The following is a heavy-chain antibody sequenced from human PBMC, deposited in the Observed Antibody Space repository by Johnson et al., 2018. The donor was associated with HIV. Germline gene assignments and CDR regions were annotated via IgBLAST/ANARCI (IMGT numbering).Heavy chain of an antibody. CDR2: ISWNSGGI. D-gene: IGHD6-13*01. V-gene: IGHV3-9*01. J-gene: IGHJ3*02. Sequence: VQLVESGGGLVQPGRSLRLSCAASGFTFDDYAMHWVRQAPGKGLEWVSGISWNSGGIGYADSVKGRFTISRDNSKNTLYLQMNSLRAEDTAVYYCAKDQWSSSWTNDAFDIWGQGTMVTVSS. CDR1: GFTFDDYA. CDR3: AKDQWSSSWTNDAFDI.